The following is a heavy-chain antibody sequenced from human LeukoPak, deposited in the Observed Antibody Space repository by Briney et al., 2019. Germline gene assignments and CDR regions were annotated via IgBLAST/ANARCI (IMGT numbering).Heavy chain of an antibody. D-gene: IGHD6-13*01. V-gene: IGHV4-4*02. CDR1: GGSISSSNW. CDR2: IYHSGST. Sequence: SETLSLTCAVSGGSISSSNWWSWVRQPPGKGLEWIGEIYHSGSTNYNPSLKSRVTISVDKSKNQFSLKLSSVTAADTAMYYCARTIAAAGKPIDYWGQGTLVTVSS. J-gene: IGHJ4*02. CDR3: ARTIAAAGKPIDY.